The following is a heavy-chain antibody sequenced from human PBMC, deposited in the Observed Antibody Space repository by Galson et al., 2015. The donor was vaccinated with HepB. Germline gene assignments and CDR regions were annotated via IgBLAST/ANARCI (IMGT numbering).Heavy chain of an antibody. J-gene: IGHJ4*02. Sequence: ETLSLTCAAYGGSFSGYYWSWIRQSPGKGLEWIGEINHSGDTNYSPSLKSRVTISVDTSKNQLSLKLSSVTAADTAVYYCARGGDIVASMPRFDYWGQGTLVIVSS. D-gene: IGHD5-12*01. CDR2: INHSGDT. CDR3: ARGGDIVASMPRFDY. CDR1: GGSFSGYY. V-gene: IGHV4-34*01.